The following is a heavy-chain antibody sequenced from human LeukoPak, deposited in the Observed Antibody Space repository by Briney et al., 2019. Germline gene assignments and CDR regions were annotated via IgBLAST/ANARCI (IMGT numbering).Heavy chain of an antibody. Sequence: GASVTVSCKTSGYTFTSYAMNWLRQAPGQGLEWMGWINTNTGNPTYAQGFTGRFVFSLDTSVSTAYLQISGLKAEDTAVYYCARVGPLNGDYPDYWGQGTLVTVSS. CDR3: ARVGPLNGDYPDY. V-gene: IGHV7-4-1*02. CDR1: GYTFTSYA. J-gene: IGHJ4*02. CDR2: INTNTGNP. D-gene: IGHD4-17*01.